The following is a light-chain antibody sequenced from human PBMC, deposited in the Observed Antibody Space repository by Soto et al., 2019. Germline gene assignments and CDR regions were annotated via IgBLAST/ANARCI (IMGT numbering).Light chain of an antibody. V-gene: IGLV3-1*01. J-gene: IGLJ2*01. CDR3: QAWDSSTYVA. CDR1: KLGDKY. CDR2: QDS. Sequence: SYELTQPPSVSVSPGQTASITCSGDKLGDKYACWYQQKPGQSPVLVIYQDSKRPSGIPERFSGSHSWNTATLTISGTQAMDEADYYCQAWDSSTYVAFGGGTKVTVL.